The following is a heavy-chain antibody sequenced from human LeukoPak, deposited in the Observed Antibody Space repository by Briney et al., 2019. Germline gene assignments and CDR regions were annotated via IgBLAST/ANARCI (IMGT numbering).Heavy chain of an antibody. CDR2: IYYSGST. CDR1: GGSVSSGSYY. J-gene: IGHJ6*02. Sequence: PSETLSLTCTVSGGSVSSGSYYWSWIRQPPGKGLEWIGYIYYSGSTNYNPSLKSRVTISVDTSKNQFSLKLSSVTAADTAVYYCARVLVGCSGGSCYDPARYYYGMDVWGQGTTVTVSS. CDR3: ARVLVGCSGGSCYDPARYYYGMDV. V-gene: IGHV4-61*01. D-gene: IGHD2-15*01.